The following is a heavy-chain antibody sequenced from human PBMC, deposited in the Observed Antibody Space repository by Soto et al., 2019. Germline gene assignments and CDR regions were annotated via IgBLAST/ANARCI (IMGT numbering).Heavy chain of an antibody. V-gene: IGHV1-18*04. Sequence: ASVKVSCKASGYTFTSYYMHWVRQAPGQGLEWMGWISAYDGNTNYAQKLQGRVTMTTDTSTSTAYMELRSLRSDDTAVYYCARDLPTRLIAAAGLFDYWGQGTLVTVSS. CDR2: ISAYDGNT. CDR3: ARDLPTRLIAAAGLFDY. CDR1: GYTFTSYY. D-gene: IGHD6-13*01. J-gene: IGHJ4*02.